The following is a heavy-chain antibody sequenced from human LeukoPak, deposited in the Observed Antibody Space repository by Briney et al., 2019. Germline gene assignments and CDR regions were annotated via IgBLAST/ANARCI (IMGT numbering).Heavy chain of an antibody. CDR2: IYSSGST. CDR1: GGSINSYY. D-gene: IGHD3-16*01. V-gene: IGHV4-59*01. CDR3: VRNWGYPKAFDI. Sequence: SETLSLTCTVSGGSINSYYWSWIRQPPGKGLEWIGNIYSSGSTNYNPSLKSRVTISVDTSKIQFSLKLSSVTAADTAVYYCVRNWGYPKAFDIWGQGTMVTVSS. J-gene: IGHJ3*02.